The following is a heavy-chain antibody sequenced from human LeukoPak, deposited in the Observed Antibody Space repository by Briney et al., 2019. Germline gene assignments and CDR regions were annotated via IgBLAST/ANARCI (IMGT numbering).Heavy chain of an antibody. Sequence: GGSLRLSCAPSGFIFSSYGMSWVRQAPGKGLEWVSSISSSSSYIYYADSVKGRFTISRDNAKNSLYLQMNSLRAEDTAVYYCARDGYSGSQNWFDPWGQGTLVTVSS. D-gene: IGHD1-26*01. J-gene: IGHJ5*02. CDR1: GFIFSSYG. CDR2: ISSSSSYI. V-gene: IGHV3-21*01. CDR3: ARDGYSGSQNWFDP.